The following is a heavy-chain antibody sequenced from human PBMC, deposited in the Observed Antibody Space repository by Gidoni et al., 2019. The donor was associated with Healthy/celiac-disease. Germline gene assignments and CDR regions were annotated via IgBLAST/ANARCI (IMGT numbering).Heavy chain of an antibody. CDR2: IYYSGST. J-gene: IGHJ5*02. D-gene: IGHD3-22*01. CDR3: ARAYDSSGYYLRESWFDP. V-gene: IGHV4-31*03. CDR1: GGSISSGGYY. Sequence: QVQLQESGPGLVKPLQTLSLTCTVPGGSISSGGYYWSWIRQHPGKGLEWIGYIYYSGSTYYNPSLKSRVTISVDTSKNQFSLKLSSVTAADTAVYYCARAYDSSGYYLRESWFDPWGQGTLVTVSS.